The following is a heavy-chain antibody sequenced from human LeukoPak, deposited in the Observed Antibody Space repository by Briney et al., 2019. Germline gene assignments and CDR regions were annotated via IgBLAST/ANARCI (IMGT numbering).Heavy chain of an antibody. CDR3: ARARYYYDSSGSHFDY. Sequence: SETLSLTCTVSGGSISSYYWSWIRQPAGKGLEWIGRIYTSGSTNYNPSLKRRVTISVDTSKNQFSLKLSSVTAADTAVYYCARARYYYDSSGSHFDYWGQGTLVTVSS. D-gene: IGHD3-22*01. CDR1: GGSISSYY. J-gene: IGHJ4*02. V-gene: IGHV4-4*07. CDR2: IYTSGST.